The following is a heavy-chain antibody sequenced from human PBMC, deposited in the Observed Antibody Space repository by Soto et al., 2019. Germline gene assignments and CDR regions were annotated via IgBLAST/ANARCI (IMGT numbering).Heavy chain of an antibody. J-gene: IGHJ4*02. D-gene: IGHD6-19*01. CDR2: IHHGGST. CDR3: ARGMTVAGHYFDS. CDR1: GGSISSGGYY. Sequence: SETLSLTCTVSGGSISSGGYYWSWIRQPPGKGLEWIGEIHHGGSTNYNPSLKSRVTISVDTSKNQFSLKLSSVTAADTAVYYCARGMTVAGHYFDSWGRGTLVTVSS. V-gene: IGHV4-39*07.